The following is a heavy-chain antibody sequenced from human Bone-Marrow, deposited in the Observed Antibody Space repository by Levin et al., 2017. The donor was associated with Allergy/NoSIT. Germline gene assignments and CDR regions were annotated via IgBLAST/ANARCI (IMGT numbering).Heavy chain of an antibody. CDR3: ARAAVGGLRLGYYLFHY. V-gene: IGHV4-39*01. D-gene: IGHD5-12*01. J-gene: IGHJ4*02. CDR1: GGSISSTYHY. CDR2: IYYSGTT. Sequence: HSQTLSLTCTVSGGSISSTYHYWGWIRQPPGKGLEWIGSIYYSGTTYYNPSLGSRVAISIDTSKNEFSLNLSSLTAADTAVYYCARAAVGGLRLGYYLFHYWGRGTLVAVSS.